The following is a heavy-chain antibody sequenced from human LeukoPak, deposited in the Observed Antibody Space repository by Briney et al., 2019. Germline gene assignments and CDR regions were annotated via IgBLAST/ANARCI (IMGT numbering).Heavy chain of an antibody. J-gene: IGHJ5*02. Sequence: GESLKISCKGSGYSFTSYWIGWVRQMPGKGLEWMGIIYPGDSDTRYSPSFQGQVTISADKSISTAYLQWSSLKASDTAMYYCARRSKIAARPGRWFDPWGQGTLVTVSS. CDR2: IYPGDSDT. V-gene: IGHV5-51*01. CDR1: GYSFTSYW. D-gene: IGHD6-6*01. CDR3: ARRSKIAARPGRWFDP.